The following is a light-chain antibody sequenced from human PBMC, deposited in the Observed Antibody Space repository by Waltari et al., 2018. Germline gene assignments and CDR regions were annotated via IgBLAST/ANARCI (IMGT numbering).Light chain of an antibody. CDR1: SSDVGGCNY. V-gene: IGLV2-14*03. CDR2: DVS. Sequence: QSALTQPASVSGSPGQSITISCTETSSDVGGCNYVSWYQQHPGKAPKLMIYDVSNRPSGVSNRFSGSKSGNTASLTISGLQAEDEADYYCSSYISSSTLELFGGGTSLTVL. J-gene: IGLJ2*01. CDR3: SSYISSSTLEL.